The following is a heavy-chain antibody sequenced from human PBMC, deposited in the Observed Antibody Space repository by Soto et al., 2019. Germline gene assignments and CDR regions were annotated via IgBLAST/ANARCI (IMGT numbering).Heavy chain of an antibody. J-gene: IGHJ3*02. V-gene: IGHV1-2*02. CDR1: GYPVTAYY. Sequence: QLHLVQSGAVVKKPGASVTVSCSASGYPVTAYYMHWVRQAPGRGLEWMGGINPATGAAKYTQTFQGRVTMTRDTSTSTVFMELSGRTSEGTAGFSCARGGGVGVAGSAAFDMWGQGTLVTVSS. CDR3: ARGGGVGVAGSAAFDM. CDR2: INPATGAA. D-gene: IGHD3-3*01.